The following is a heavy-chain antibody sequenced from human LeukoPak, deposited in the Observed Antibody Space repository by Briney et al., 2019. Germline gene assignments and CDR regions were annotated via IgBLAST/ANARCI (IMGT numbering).Heavy chain of an antibody. CDR2: ISSSGSTI. CDR3: ARYQSGVAGTPFDY. D-gene: IGHD6-19*01. V-gene: IGHV3-48*03. CDR1: GFTFSSYE. J-gene: IGHJ4*02. Sequence: GGSLRLSCAASGFTFSSYEMNWVRQAPGKGLEWVSYISSSGSTIYYADSVKGRFTISRDNAKNSLYLQMNSLRAEDTAVYYCARYQSGVAGTPFDYWGQGTLVTVSS.